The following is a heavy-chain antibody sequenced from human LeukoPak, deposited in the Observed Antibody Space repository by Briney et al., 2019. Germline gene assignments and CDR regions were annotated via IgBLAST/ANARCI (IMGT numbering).Heavy chain of an antibody. CDR1: GFIFDDYG. V-gene: IGHV3-20*04. CDR2: INWNGGST. J-gene: IGHJ4*02. CDR3: ARELKRLAAVQPPEFDY. D-gene: IGHD6-13*01. Sequence: GGSLRLSCAASGFIFDDYGMRWVRQAPGKGLEWVSGINWNGGSTGYGDSVEGRFTISRDNAKNSLYLQMNGLRAEDTALYYCARELKRLAAVQPPEFDYRGQGTLVTVSS.